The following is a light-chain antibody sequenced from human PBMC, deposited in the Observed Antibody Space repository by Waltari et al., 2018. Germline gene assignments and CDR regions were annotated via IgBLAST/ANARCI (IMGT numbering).Light chain of an antibody. Sequence: EIVLTQSPGTLSLSPGDGASLSCRASQSVHRNYFAWYQQKPGQAPSLLIHGSSTRSTGTPDRFSGGGSGTHFTLTINRLQPEDLAVYYCHQYGSSPFTFGPGTKVEIK. CDR3: HQYGSSPFT. V-gene: IGKV3-20*01. CDR2: GSS. CDR1: QSVHRNY. J-gene: IGKJ3*01.